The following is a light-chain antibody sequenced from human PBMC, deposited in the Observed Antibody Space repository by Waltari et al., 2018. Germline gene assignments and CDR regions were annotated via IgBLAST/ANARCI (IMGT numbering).Light chain of an antibody. V-gene: IGLV2-11*01. CDR1: SSDIGGYNY. CDR2: EVS. Sequence: QAALTQPRSVSGSPGQSVTIPCTGTSSDIGGYNYVPWYQQHPGTAPKLMIYEVSKRPSGVSDRFSGSKSGNTASLTISGLQAEDEADYYCSSYAGTNTYVLFGGGTRLTVL. J-gene: IGLJ2*01. CDR3: SSYAGTNTYVL.